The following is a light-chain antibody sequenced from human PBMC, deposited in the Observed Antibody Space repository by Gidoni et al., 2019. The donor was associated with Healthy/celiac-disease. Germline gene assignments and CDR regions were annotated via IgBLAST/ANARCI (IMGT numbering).Light chain of an antibody. CDR2: DAS. CDR1: QSVSSY. CDR3: QQRSNWPR. Sequence: IVLTQSPATLSLSPGERATLSCRASQSVSSYLAWYQQKPGQAPRLLIYDASNRATCIPARFSGSGSGTDFTLTISSLEPEDFAVYYCQQRSNWPRFGGGTKVEIK. J-gene: IGKJ4*02. V-gene: IGKV3-11*01.